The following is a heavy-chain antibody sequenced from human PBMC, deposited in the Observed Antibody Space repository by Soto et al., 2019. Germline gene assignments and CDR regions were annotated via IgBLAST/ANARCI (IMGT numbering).Heavy chain of an antibody. CDR2: ISSSSSYT. J-gene: IGHJ4*02. V-gene: IGHV3-11*06. CDR3: ARTLNYYDSSAYYFDY. CDR1: GFTFSDYY. Sequence: GGSLRLSCAASGFTFSDYYMSWIRQAPGKGLEWVSYISSSSSYTNYADSVKGRFTISRDNAKNSLYLQMNSLRAEDTAVYYCARTLNYYDSSAYYFDYWGQGTLVTVSS. D-gene: IGHD3-22*01.